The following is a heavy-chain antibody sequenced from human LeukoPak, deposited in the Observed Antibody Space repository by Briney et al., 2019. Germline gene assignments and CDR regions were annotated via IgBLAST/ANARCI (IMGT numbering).Heavy chain of an antibody. CDR2: INPNSGGT. CDR1: GYTFTGYY. J-gene: IGHJ5*02. D-gene: IGHD1-26*01. Sequence: ASVKASCKASGYTFTGYYMHWVRQAPGQGLEWMGWINPNSGGTNYAQKFQGRVTMTRDTSISTAYMELSRLRSDDTAVYYCARPPHSGSYYYFDPWGQGTLVTVSS. V-gene: IGHV1-2*02. CDR3: ARPPHSGSYYYFDP.